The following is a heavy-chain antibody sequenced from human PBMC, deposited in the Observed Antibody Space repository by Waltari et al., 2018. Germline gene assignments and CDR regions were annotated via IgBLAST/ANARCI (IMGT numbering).Heavy chain of an antibody. D-gene: IGHD4-17*01. V-gene: IGHV4-61*02. CDR1: GGSISSGSYH. CDR3: ARADYGGNSDYFDY. CDR2: IYTSGST. J-gene: IGHJ4*02. Sequence: QVQLQESGPGLVKPSQTLSLTCTVSGGSISSGSYHWSWLRKPAGKGLEWIGRIYTSGSTNYNPSLKSRVTISVDTSKNQFSLKLSSVTAADTAVYYCARADYGGNSDYFDYWGQGTLVTVSS.